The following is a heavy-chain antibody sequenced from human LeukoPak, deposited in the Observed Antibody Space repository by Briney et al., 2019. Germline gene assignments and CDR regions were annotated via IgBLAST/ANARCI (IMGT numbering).Heavy chain of an antibody. V-gene: IGHV3-48*01. Sequence: GGSPRLSCAASGFTFSSYSMNWVRQAPGKGLEWVSYISSSSSTIYYADSVKGRFTISRDNAKNSLYLQMNSLRAEDTAVYYCARGGAAAGDLYMDVWGKGTTVTVSS. D-gene: IGHD6-13*01. CDR2: ISSSSSTI. J-gene: IGHJ6*03. CDR1: GFTFSSYS. CDR3: ARGGAAAGDLYMDV.